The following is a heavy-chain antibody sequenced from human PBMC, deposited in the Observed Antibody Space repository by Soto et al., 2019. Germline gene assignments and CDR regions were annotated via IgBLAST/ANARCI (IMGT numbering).Heavy chain of an antibody. V-gene: IGHV3-23*01. Sequence: VQLLESGGGLVQPGGSLRLSCAASGFTFSSYAMSWVLQSPGKELEWVSVITGSTGLTYYADSVKGRFTISRDNAKNTLYRQMNSLRAEDTAIYSCSKRIARSGYTYYFDYWGQGTMVTVSS. J-gene: IGHJ4*02. D-gene: IGHD3-16*02. CDR2: ITGSTGLT. CDR1: GFTFSSYA. CDR3: SKRIARSGYTYYFDY.